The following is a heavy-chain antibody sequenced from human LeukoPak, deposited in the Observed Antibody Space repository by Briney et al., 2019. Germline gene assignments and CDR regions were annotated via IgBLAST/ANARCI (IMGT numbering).Heavy chain of an antibody. J-gene: IGHJ4*02. CDR3: ARDGKYYYGSGSYKVNFDY. V-gene: IGHV3-11*05. D-gene: IGHD3-10*01. CDR2: ISSSSSYT. CDR1: GFTFSDYY. Sequence: GGSVRLSCAASGFTFSDYYMSWIRQAPGKGLEWVSYISSSSSYTNYADSVKGRFTISRDNAKNSLYLQMNSLRAEDTAVYYCARDGKYYYGSGSYKVNFDYWGQGTLVTVS.